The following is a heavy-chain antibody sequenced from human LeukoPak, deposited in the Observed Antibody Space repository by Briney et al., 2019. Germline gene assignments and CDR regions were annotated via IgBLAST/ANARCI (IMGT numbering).Heavy chain of an antibody. CDR3: ARTATVVTEYFQH. CDR2: IIPIFGTT. J-gene: IGHJ1*01. CDR1: GGTFSIYA. Sequence: SVKVFCKASGGTFSIYAINWVRQAPGQGLEWMGGIIPIFGTTNYAQKFQGRVAITADESTSTAYMELSSLRSEDTAVYFCARTATVVTEYFQHWGQGTLVTVSS. V-gene: IGHV1-69*13. D-gene: IGHD4-23*01.